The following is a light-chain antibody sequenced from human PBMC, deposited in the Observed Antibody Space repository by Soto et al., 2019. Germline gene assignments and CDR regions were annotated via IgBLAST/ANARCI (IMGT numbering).Light chain of an antibody. CDR2: KAS. CDR3: QHYNTYPWT. CDR1: QSISSY. V-gene: IGKV1-5*03. Sequence: DIQMTQSPSSLYASVGDRVTITCRASQSISSYLNWYQQKPGKAPNLLIHKASHLESGVPSRFSGSGSGTEFTLTISSLQPGDFATYYCQHYNTYPWTFGQGTKVDIK. J-gene: IGKJ1*01.